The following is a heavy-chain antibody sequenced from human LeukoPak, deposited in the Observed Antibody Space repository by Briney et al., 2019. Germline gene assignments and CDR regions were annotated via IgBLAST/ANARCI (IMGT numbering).Heavy chain of an antibody. J-gene: IGHJ6*03. CDR3: ARTDYYYYYMDV. CDR1: RGSISSSSPY. CDR2: IYYSGST. Sequence: SETLSLTCTVSRGSISSSSPYWGWRRQPPGPGVEWVGTIYYSGSTYYNPSLKSRVTISVDTSKNQFSLKLTSVTAADTAVYYCARTDYYYYYMDVWGKGTTVTISS. V-gene: IGHV4-39*07.